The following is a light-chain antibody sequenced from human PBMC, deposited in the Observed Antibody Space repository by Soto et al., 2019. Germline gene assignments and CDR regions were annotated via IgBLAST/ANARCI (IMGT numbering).Light chain of an antibody. Sequence: IQLTQSPSSLSASVGDRVTITCRASQGIGSYLAWYQQKPGKAPKLLIYAASSLQSGVPSRFSGSASGTDFTLTISSLQPEDFATYYCQQSYSTPWTFGQGTKVDIK. V-gene: IGKV1-39*01. J-gene: IGKJ1*01. CDR2: AAS. CDR3: QQSYSTPWT. CDR1: QGIGSY.